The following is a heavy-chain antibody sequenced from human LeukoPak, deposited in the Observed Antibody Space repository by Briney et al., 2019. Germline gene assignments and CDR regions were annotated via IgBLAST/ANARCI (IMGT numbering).Heavy chain of an antibody. D-gene: IGHD6-13*01. V-gene: IGHV1-18*01. Sequence: ASVKVSCTASGYTLTSCGISWVRKAPGQGLEWMGGISANNGRTNYAQKVPGRGTMTTYTATSTAYMELSSMRSDDTAVYYCAREASTPSSWYGVYYYYYYGMDVWGQGTTVTVSS. CDR1: GYTLTSCG. CDR3: AREASTPSSWYGVYYYYYYGMDV. J-gene: IGHJ6*02. CDR2: ISANNGRT.